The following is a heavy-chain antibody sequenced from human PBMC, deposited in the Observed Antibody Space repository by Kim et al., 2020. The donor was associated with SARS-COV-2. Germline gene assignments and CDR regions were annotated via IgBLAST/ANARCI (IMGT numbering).Heavy chain of an antibody. CDR3: ARDPMRNIAVAGFIDY. Sequence: GGSLRLSCAASGFTFSSYGMHWVRQAPGKGLEWVAVISYDGSNKYYADSVKGRFTISRDNSKNTLYLQMNSLRAEDTAVYYCARDPMRNIAVAGFIDYWG. CDR2: ISYDGSNK. CDR1: GFTFSSYG. J-gene: IGHJ4*01. D-gene: IGHD6-19*01. V-gene: IGHV3-33*05.